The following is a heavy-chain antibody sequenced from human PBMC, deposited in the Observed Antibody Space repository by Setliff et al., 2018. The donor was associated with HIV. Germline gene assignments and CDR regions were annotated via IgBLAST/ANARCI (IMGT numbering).Heavy chain of an antibody. V-gene: IGHV3-23*01. CDR3: ARPVGGTGFDP. CDR1: GFTFSTYA. CDR2: ISGRGDNT. Sequence: GGSLRLSCAASGFTFSTYAMSWVRQAPGKGLEWVSVISGRGDNTFYADSVKGRFTISRDNSKNTLFLQMNSLRSEDTAVYYCARPVGGTGFDPWGQGTLVTVSS. D-gene: IGHD1-26*01. J-gene: IGHJ5*02.